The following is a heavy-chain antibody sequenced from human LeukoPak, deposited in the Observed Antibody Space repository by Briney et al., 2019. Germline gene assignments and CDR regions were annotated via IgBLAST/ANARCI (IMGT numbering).Heavy chain of an antibody. CDR2: IIPILGIA. D-gene: IGHD1-26*01. CDR1: GGTFSSYA. Sequence: SVKVSCKASGGTFSSYAISWVRQAPGQGLEWMGRIIPILGIANYAQKFQGRVTITADKSTSTAYMELSSLRSEDTAVYYCASLQSGSYYFDYWGQGTLVTVSS. J-gene: IGHJ4*02. CDR3: ASLQSGSYYFDY. V-gene: IGHV1-69*04.